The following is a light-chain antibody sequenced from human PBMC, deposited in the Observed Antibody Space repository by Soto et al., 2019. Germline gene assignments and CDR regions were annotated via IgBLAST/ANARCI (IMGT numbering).Light chain of an antibody. CDR2: AAS. J-gene: IGKJ1*01. CDR1: QGISSY. V-gene: IGKV1-8*01. Sequence: AIRMTQSPSSFSASTGDRVTITCLASQGISSYLAWYQQKPGKAPKLLIYAASTLQSGVPSRFSGSGSGTEFTLTISSLQPDDFATYYCQHYNSYSEAFGQGTKVDIK. CDR3: QHYNSYSEA.